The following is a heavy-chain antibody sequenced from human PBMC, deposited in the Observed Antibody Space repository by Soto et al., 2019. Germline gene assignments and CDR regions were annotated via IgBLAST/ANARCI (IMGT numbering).Heavy chain of an antibody. CDR3: ARGKGSSPNLYYYYYCMDV. V-gene: IGHV1-8*01. D-gene: IGHD6-13*01. CDR2: MNPNSGNT. J-gene: IGHJ6*02. CDR1: GYTFTSYD. Sequence: ASVKVSCKASGYTFTSYDINWVRQATGQGLEWMGWMNPNSGNTGYAQKFQGRVTMTRNTSISTAYMELSSLRSEDTAVYYCARGKGSSPNLYYYYYCMDVWGQGTTVTVSS.